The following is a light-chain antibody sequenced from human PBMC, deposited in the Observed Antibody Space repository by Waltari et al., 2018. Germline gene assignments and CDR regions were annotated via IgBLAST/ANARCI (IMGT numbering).Light chain of an antibody. CDR3: MQALQTRLT. V-gene: IGKV2-28*01. CDR2: LGS. J-gene: IGKJ2*01. Sequence: DIVMTQSPVTLPDTPGEPAYLSYRASQSLLHSNGHNYVDWYVQKPRQPPQLLIYLGSNRASGVPDRFRGSGSGTDFTLEISRVEAEDVGLYYCMQALQTRLTFGQGTKLEI. CDR1: QSLLHSNGHNY.